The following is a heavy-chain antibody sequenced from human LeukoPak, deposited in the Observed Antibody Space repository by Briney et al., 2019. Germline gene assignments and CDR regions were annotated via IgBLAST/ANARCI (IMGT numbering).Heavy chain of an antibody. Sequence: GESLKISCKGSGYSFTSYWIGWVRQMPGKGLEWMGIIYPGDSDTRYSPSFQGQVTISADKSISTAYLQWSSLKASDTAMYYCARASIRFLEWFHNPTTGWFDPWGQGTLVTVSS. CDR1: GYSFTSYW. CDR2: IYPGDSDT. D-gene: IGHD3-3*01. CDR3: ARASIRFLEWFHNPTTGWFDP. J-gene: IGHJ5*02. V-gene: IGHV5-51*01.